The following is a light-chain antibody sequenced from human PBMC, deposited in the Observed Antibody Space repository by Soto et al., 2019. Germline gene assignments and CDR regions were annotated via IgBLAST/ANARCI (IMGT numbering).Light chain of an antibody. CDR3: SSYSAYSPYV. J-gene: IGLJ1*01. CDR1: NSDVGGYDY. Sequence: QSVLTQPASVSGSPGQSITISCTGTNSDVGGYDYVSWYQQHPGKAPKPMIYDVSDRPSGVSNRFSGSKSGSTASLTISGLQAEDEADYYCSSYSAYSPYVFGTGTKLTVL. V-gene: IGLV2-14*01. CDR2: DVS.